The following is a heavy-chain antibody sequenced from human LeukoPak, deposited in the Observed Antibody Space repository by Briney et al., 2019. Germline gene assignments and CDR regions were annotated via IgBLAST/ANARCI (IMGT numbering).Heavy chain of an antibody. J-gene: IGHJ4*02. V-gene: IGHV4-39*01. Sequence: SETLSLTCTVSGGSISSSSYYWGWIRQPPGKGLEWIGSIYYNGSTYYNPSLKSRVTISVDTSKNQFSLKLSSVTAADTAVYYCASHVRVATTTYFDYWGQGTLVTVSS. D-gene: IGHD5-12*01. CDR2: IYYNGST. CDR1: GGSISSSSYY. CDR3: ASHVRVATTTYFDY.